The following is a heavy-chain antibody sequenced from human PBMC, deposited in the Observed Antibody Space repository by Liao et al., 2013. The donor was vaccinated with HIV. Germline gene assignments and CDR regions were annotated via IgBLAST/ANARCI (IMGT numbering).Heavy chain of an antibody. CDR1: GGSFSGYY. CDR2: INHSGST. D-gene: IGHD2-15*01. V-gene: IGHV4-34*09. J-gene: IGHJ4*02. CDR3: ARGGRRALLGGFPQRY. Sequence: QVQLQESGPGLVKASQTLSLTCAVYGGSFSGYYWSWIRQPPGKGLEWIGEINHSGSTNYNPSLKSRVTISVDTSKNQFSLKLSSVTAADTAVYYCARGGRRALLGGFPQRYWGQGTLVTVSS.